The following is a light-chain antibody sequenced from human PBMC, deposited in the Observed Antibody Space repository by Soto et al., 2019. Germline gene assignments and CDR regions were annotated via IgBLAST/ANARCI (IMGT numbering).Light chain of an antibody. Sequence: VLTQPPSVSAAPGQQVTISCSGETSNIGNNYVSWYQQLPGTAPKLLIYDTNNRPSGIPDRFSGSKSGTSATLGITGLQTGDEAVYYCGAWDSSLSGVLFGGGTKLTVL. CDR2: DTN. V-gene: IGLV1-51*01. J-gene: IGLJ2*01. CDR3: GAWDSSLSGVL. CDR1: TSNIGNNY.